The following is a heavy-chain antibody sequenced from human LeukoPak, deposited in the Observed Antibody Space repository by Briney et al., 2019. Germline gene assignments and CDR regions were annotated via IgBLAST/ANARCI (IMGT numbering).Heavy chain of an antibody. CDR1: GYTFTGYY. Sequence: ASVKVSCKASGYTFTGYYMHWVRQAPGQGLEWMGWINPNSGGTNYAQKFQGRVTMTRDTSISTAYMEPSRLRSDDTAVYYCARTADILTGYDYWGQGTLVTVSS. J-gene: IGHJ4*02. D-gene: IGHD3-9*01. CDR3: ARTADILTGYDY. CDR2: INPNSGGT. V-gene: IGHV1-2*02.